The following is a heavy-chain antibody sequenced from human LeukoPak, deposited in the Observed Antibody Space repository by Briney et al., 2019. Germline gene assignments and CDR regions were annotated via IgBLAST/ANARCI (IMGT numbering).Heavy chain of an antibody. Sequence: PGGSLRLSCAASGFTFDDYVMSWVRQAPGKGLEWVGRTRNKANSYTTEYAASVKGRFTISRDDSKNSLYLQMNSLKTEDTAVYYCARESGYCSSTSCYGVSGFDPWGQGTLVTVSS. J-gene: IGHJ5*02. CDR2: TRNKANSYTT. CDR1: GFTFDDYV. V-gene: IGHV3-72*01. CDR3: ARESGYCSSTSCYGVSGFDP. D-gene: IGHD2-2*01.